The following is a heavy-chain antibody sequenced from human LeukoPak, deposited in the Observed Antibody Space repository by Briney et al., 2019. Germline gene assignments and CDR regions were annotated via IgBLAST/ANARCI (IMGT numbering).Heavy chain of an antibody. J-gene: IGHJ3*02. CDR2: INPNSGGT. CDR3: ATIPKYCTNGVCSDAFDI. V-gene: IGHV1-2*02. Sequence: GASVKVSCKASGYTFTGYYMHWVRQAPGQGLEWMGWINPNSGGTNYAQKFQGRVTMTRDASISTAYMELSRLRSDDTAVYYCATIPKYCTNGVCSDAFDIWGQGTMVTVSS. CDR1: GYTFTGYY. D-gene: IGHD2-8*01.